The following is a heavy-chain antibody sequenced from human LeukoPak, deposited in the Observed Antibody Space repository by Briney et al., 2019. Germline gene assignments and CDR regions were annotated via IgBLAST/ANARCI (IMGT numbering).Heavy chain of an antibody. CDR2: ISYDGSNK. V-gene: IGHV3-30-3*01. CDR1: GFTFSSYA. Sequence: GGSLRLSCAASGFTFSSYAMHWVRQAPGEGLEWVAVISYDGSNKYYADSVKGRFTISRDNSKNTLYLQMNSLRAEDTAVYYCARESYDFWSGYLTYYFDYWGQGTLVTVSS. D-gene: IGHD3-3*01. CDR3: ARESYDFWSGYLTYYFDY. J-gene: IGHJ4*02.